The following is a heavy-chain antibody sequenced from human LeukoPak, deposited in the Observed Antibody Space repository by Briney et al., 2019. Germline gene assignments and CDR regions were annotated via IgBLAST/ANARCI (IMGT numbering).Heavy chain of an antibody. CDR1: GFTFSSYW. CDR2: INSDGSST. Sequence: GGSLRLSCAASGFTFSSYWMHWVRHAPGKGLVWVSRINSDGSSTSYADSVKGRFTISRDNAKNTLYLQMNSLRAEDTAVYYCAREGDYGDYRFDYWGQGTLVTVSS. D-gene: IGHD4-17*01. V-gene: IGHV3-74*01. J-gene: IGHJ4*02. CDR3: AREGDYGDYRFDY.